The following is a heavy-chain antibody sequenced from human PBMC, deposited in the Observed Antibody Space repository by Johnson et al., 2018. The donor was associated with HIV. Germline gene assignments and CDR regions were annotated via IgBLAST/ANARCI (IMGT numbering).Heavy chain of an antibody. J-gene: IGHJ3*02. CDR1: GFTFGSYG. CDR3: AKVHIPARLSAAFDI. V-gene: IGHV3-30*18. D-gene: IGHD6-6*01. Sequence: QVQLVESGGGVVQPGRSLRLSCAASGFTFGSYGIHWVRQAPGKGLEWVAVISYDGSNKYYADSVKGLFTIFRDNSKNTLYLQMSSLRTEDTAVYYCAKVHIPARLSAAFDIWGRGTLVTVSS. CDR2: ISYDGSNK.